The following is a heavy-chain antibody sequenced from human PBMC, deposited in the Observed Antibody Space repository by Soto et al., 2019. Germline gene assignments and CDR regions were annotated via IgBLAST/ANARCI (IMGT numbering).Heavy chain of an antibody. J-gene: IGHJ4*02. CDR1: GGSISRSSFF. CDR2: IGNIYYSGST. D-gene: IGHD3-22*01. Sequence: SETLSLTCTVSGGSISRSSFFWGWIRQPPGKGLEWIGSIGNIYYSGSTYYNPSLKSRVTISVDTSKNQFSLKLSSVTAADTAVYYCASSGYYDTSGYYFYFDYWGQETLVTSPQ. V-gene: IGHV4-39*01. CDR3: ASSGYYDTSGYYFYFDY.